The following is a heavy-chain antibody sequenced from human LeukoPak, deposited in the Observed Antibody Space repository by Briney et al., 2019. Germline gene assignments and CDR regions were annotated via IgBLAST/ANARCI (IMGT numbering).Heavy chain of an antibody. CDR3: AKDLVVVAAEYYFDY. CDR2: ISYDGSNK. Sequence: GRSLRLSCAASGFTFSSYGMHWVRQAPGKGLEWVAVISYDGSNKYYADSVKGRFTISRDNSKNTLYLQMNSLRAEDTAVYYCAKDLVVVAAEYYFDYWGQGTLVTVSS. V-gene: IGHV3-30*18. CDR1: GFTFSSYG. J-gene: IGHJ4*02. D-gene: IGHD2-15*01.